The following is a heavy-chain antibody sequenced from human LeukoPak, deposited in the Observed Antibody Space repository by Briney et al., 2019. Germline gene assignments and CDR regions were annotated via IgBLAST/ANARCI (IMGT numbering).Heavy chain of an antibody. D-gene: IGHD5-12*01. J-gene: IGHJ4*02. CDR1: GFTFSSYS. V-gene: IGHV3-21*01. Sequence: GGSLRLSCAASGFTFSSYSMNWVRQAPGKGLEWVSSISSSSSYIYYADSVKGRFTISRDNSKNTLYLQMNSLRAEDTAVYYCAKDRRSGYPYYFDYWGQGTLVTVSS. CDR2: ISSSSSYI. CDR3: AKDRRSGYPYYFDY.